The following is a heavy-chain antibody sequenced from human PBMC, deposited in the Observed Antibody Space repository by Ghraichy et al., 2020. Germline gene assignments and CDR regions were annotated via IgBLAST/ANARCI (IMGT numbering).Heavy chain of an antibody. V-gene: IGHV1-3*01. CDR1: GYSFTNYA. J-gene: IGHJ4*02. D-gene: IGHD6-13*01. Sequence: ASVKVSCKASGYSFTNYAMHWVRQAPGQRLEWMGWINAGNGNTKYSQKFQGRVTITRDTSASTAYMELSSLRSEDTAVYYCATPAAAGSFYYFDYWGQGTLVTVSS. CDR3: ATPAAAGSFYYFDY. CDR2: INAGNGNT.